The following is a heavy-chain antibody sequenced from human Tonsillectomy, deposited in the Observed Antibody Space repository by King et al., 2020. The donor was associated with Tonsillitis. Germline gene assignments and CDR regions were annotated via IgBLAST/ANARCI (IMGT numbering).Heavy chain of an antibody. J-gene: IGHJ6*02. Sequence: VQLVESGGGVVQPGRSLRLSCAASGFTFSSYGMHWVRQAPGKGLEWVAVIWYDGSNKYYADSVKGRFTISRDNSKNTLYLQMNSLRAEDTAVYYCARSPNYYDSSGYYGVEDYYYGMDVWGQGTTVTVSS. CDR3: ARSPNYYDSSGYYGVEDYYYGMDV. CDR2: IWYDGSNK. CDR1: GFTFSSYG. D-gene: IGHD3-22*01. V-gene: IGHV3-33*01.